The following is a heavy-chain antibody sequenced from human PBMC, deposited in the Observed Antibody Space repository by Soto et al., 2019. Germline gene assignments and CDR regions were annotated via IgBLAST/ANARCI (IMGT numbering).Heavy chain of an antibody. CDR2: INPNSGGT. V-gene: IGHV1-2*02. D-gene: IGHD2-15*01. J-gene: IGHJ4*02. Sequence: ASVKVSCKASGYTYTGYYMHWVRQAPGQGLEWMGWINPNSGGTNYAQKLQGRVTMTTDTSTSTAYMELRSLRSDDTAVYYCASRDPRYCSGGSCYWVYFDYWGQGTLVTVSS. CDR3: ASRDPRYCSGGSCYWVYFDY. CDR1: GYTYTGYY.